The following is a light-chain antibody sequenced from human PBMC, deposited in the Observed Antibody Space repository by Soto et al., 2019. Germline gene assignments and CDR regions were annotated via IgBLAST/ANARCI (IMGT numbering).Light chain of an antibody. V-gene: IGKV1-39*01. CDR3: QQSHSTPWT. J-gene: IGKJ1*01. Sequence: DIQMTQSPSSLSASVGDRVTITCRASQTITTYLNWYQQKPGKAPQLLIYGASSLQSGVPSRFTGSGSGTDFTLTISSLQPEDFATYHCQQSHSTPWTSGQGTKAEIK. CDR1: QTITTY. CDR2: GAS.